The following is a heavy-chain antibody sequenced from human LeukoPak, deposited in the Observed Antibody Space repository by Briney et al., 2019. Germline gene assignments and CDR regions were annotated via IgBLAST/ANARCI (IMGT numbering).Heavy chain of an antibody. Sequence: GGSLRLSCAASGFTFSNAWMSWVRQAPGKGLEWVSYISSGSSTIYYADSVKGRFTISRDNAKNSLYLQMNSLRAEDTAVYYCARAEQSDIWGQGTLVTVSS. CDR2: ISSGSSTI. V-gene: IGHV3-48*04. D-gene: IGHD1-26*01. J-gene: IGHJ4*02. CDR3: ARAEQSDI. CDR1: GFTFSNAW.